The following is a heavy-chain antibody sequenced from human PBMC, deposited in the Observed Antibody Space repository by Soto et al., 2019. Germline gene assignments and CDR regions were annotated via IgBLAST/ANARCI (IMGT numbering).Heavy chain of an antibody. CDR2: IYYSGST. D-gene: IGHD3-3*01. V-gene: IGHV4-59*01. J-gene: IGHJ6*02. Sequence: SETLSLTCTVSGGSISSYYWSWIRQPPGKGLEWIGYIYYSGSTNYNPSLKSRVTISVDTSKNQFSLKLSSVTAADTAVYYCARAESYYDFWSGYYGMDAWAQGTTVTVSS. CDR1: GGSISSYY. CDR3: ARAESYYDFWSGYYGMDA.